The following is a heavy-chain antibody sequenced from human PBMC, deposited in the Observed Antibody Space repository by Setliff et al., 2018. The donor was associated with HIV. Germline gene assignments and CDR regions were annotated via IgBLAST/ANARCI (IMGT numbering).Heavy chain of an antibody. CDR2: ISGGSTSHM. Sequence: AGGSLRLSCAASGFTFSDHYMSWIRQAPGKGLEWVSYISGGSTSHMNYADSVKGRFTISRDNAKNSLYLQMNSLRAEDTAVYYCARYKWNNWIFGWFDPWGQGTQVTVSS. V-gene: IGHV3-11*03. D-gene: IGHD1-20*01. J-gene: IGHJ5*02. CDR3: ARYKWNNWIFGWFDP. CDR1: GFTFSDHY.